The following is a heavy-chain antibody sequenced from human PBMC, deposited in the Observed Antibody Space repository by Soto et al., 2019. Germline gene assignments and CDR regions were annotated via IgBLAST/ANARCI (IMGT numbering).Heavy chain of an antibody. V-gene: IGHV3-23*01. Sequence: EVQLLQSGGGVVQPGGSLRLSCAVSGFSFNNYVMNWVRLAPGKGLEWVSSISGGGTGTYSADAVRGRFTISSDKSRNTVYLQMSSLRAEDTAVYYCAKGHYYDNVGNWVANQAFDSWGQGSLVTVSS. CDR1: GFSFNNYV. J-gene: IGHJ4*02. CDR3: AKGHYYDNVGNWVANQAFDS. D-gene: IGHD3-22*01. CDR2: ISGGGTGT.